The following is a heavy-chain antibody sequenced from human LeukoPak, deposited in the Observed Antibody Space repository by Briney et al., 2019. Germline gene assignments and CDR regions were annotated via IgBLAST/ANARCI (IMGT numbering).Heavy chain of an antibody. D-gene: IGHD3-9*01. CDR1: GGSISSSSYY. CDR3: AGVRYFDWLLSD. J-gene: IGHJ4*02. Sequence: SETLSLTCTVSGGSISSSSYYWGWTRQPPGKGLEWIGSIYYSGSTYYNPSLKSRVTISVDTSKNQFSLKLSSVTAADTAVYYCAGVRYFDWLLSDWGQGTLVTVSS. CDR2: IYYSGST. V-gene: IGHV4-39*01.